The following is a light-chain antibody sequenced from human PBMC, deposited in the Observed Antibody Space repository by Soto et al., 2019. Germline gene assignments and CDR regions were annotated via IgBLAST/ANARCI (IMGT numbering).Light chain of an antibody. CDR1: QSVSSSY. J-gene: IGKJ5*01. CDR2: GAS. V-gene: IGKV3-20*01. Sequence: EIVLTQSPGTLSLSPGERATLSCRASQSVSSSYLAWYQQKPGQAPRLLIYGASSRATGIPDRFSGRGSGKDFTLTISRLEPEDFAVYYCQQYGSSPIPFGQGTRLEIK. CDR3: QQYGSSPIP.